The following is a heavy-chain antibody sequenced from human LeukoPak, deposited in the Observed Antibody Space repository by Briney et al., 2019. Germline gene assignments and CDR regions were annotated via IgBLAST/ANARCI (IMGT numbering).Heavy chain of an antibody. CDR2: IHSGGST. CDR3: AREAYDAFDI. CDR1: GFTVSSNY. V-gene: IGHV3-53*04. Sequence: GGSLRLSCAASGFTVSSNYMSWVRQAPGKGLEWVSVIHSGGSTYYADSVKGRFTISRHNSKNTLFLQMNSLRAEDTAVYYCAREAYDAFDIWGQGTMVTVSS. J-gene: IGHJ3*02.